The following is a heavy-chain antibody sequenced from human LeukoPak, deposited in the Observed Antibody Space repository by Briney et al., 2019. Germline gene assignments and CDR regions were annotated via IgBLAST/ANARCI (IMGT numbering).Heavy chain of an antibody. CDR2: ISSSGNLI. V-gene: IGHV3-48*03. J-gene: IGHJ4*02. CDR1: GFTFSSYD. Sequence: GGSLRLSCAASGFTFSSYDMNWVRQAPGKGLEWVSYISSSGNLIHYADSVKGRFTFSRDNARNSLYLQMNSLRADDTAIYYCAREGGWNDFDYWGQGTLVTVSS. D-gene: IGHD1-1*01. CDR3: AREGGWNDFDY.